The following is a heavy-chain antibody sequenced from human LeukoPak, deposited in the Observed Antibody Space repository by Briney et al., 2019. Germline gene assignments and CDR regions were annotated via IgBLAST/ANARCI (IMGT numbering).Heavy chain of an antibody. J-gene: IGHJ4*02. D-gene: IGHD6-19*01. CDR2: ISDSGNSI. Sequence: GGSLRPSCAASGFTFSNYYMTWIRQAPGKGLEFVSYISDSGNSIWYADSVKGRFTISRDNAKNSVFLQMNSLRAEDTAVYYCADIDYSSIDFWGQGTLVTVS. V-gene: IGHV3-11*01. CDR3: ADIDYSSIDF. CDR1: GFTFSNYY.